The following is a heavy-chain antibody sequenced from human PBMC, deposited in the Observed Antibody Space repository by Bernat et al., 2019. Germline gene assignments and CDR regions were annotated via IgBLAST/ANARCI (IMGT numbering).Heavy chain of an antibody. Sequence: EVQLVESGGVVVQPGGSLRLSCAASGFTFDDYTMHWVRQAPGKGLEWVSLISWDGGSTYYADSVKGRFTISRDNSKNSLYLQMNSLRTEDTALYYCARPLLTKGWGSSLNDAFDIWGQGTMVTVSS. CDR3: ARPLLTKGWGSSLNDAFDI. V-gene: IGHV3-43*01. J-gene: IGHJ3*02. CDR2: ISWDGGST. D-gene: IGHD3-16*01. CDR1: GFTFDDYT.